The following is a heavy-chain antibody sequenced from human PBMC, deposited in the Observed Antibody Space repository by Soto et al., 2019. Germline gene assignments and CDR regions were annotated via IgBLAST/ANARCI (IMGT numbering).Heavy chain of an antibody. CDR1: GYTFTSYG. Sequence: QVQLVQSGAEVKKPGASVKVSCKASGYTFTSYGISWVRQAPGQGLEWMGWISAYNGNTKYAQKFQGRGTMTTDTSTSTAYMELRSIISDDTAVYYCARDLNLGLAAGWGQGSLVTVSP. CDR2: ISAYNGNT. D-gene: IGHD6-13*01. CDR3: ARDLNLGLAAG. V-gene: IGHV1-18*01. J-gene: IGHJ4*02.